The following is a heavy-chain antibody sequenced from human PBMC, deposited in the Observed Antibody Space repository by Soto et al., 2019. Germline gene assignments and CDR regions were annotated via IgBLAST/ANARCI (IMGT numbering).Heavy chain of an antibody. V-gene: IGHV3-13*01. CDR1: GFTFSSYD. D-gene: IGHD3-3*01. Sequence: EVQLVESGGGLVQPGGSLRLSCEASGFTFSSYDMHWVRQATGKGLEWVSAIGTAGDTYYPGSVKGRFTISRENAKNSLDLQMHSLRAGDTALYYCAIVGGAIFGVAKDMDVWGKGTTVTVSS. CDR2: IGTAGDT. CDR3: AIVGGAIFGVAKDMDV. J-gene: IGHJ6*03.